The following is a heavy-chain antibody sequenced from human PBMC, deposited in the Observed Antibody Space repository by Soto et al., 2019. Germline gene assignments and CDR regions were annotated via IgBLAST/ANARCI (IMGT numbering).Heavy chain of an antibody. V-gene: IGHV4-30-2*01. CDR1: NGSVSSGTYS. CDR2: IHYSGTT. J-gene: IGHJ6*02. CDR3: ARGHYCYVMDV. Sequence: PSETLSLTCTVSNGSVSSGTYSRSGVRQPPGQGLEWIGYIHYSGTTYYTPSLKSLLTMSMDRANDHFSLNVTSVTAADTAVYFCARGHYCYVMDVWGQGITVPSP.